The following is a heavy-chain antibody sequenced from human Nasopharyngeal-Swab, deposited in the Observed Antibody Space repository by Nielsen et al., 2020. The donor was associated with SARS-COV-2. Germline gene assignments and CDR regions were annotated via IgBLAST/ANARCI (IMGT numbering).Heavy chain of an antibody. D-gene: IGHD1-26*01. J-gene: IGHJ4*02. CDR3: AASGSYAFDY. CDR2: FDPEDGET. Sequence: ASVKVPCKVSGYTLTELSMHWVRQAPGKGLEWMGGFDPEDGETIYAQKFQVRVTMTEDTSTDTAYMELSSLRSEDTAVYYCAASGSYAFDYWGQGTLVTVSS. CDR1: GYTLTELS. V-gene: IGHV1-24*01.